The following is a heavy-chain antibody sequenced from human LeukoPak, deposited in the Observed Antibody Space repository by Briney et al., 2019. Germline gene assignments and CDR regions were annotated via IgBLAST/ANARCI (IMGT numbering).Heavy chain of an antibody. V-gene: IGHV3-21*04. J-gene: IGHJ4*02. CDR2: ISYTGTYI. Sequence: GGSLRLTCAASAFSLSAYNMNWVRQAPGKGLEWVSSISYTGTYIYYADSVKGRFTISRDNAQNSLYLQMNSLRAEDTAIYYCVRDRGTYRPIDYWGQGTLVTVSS. CDR1: AFSLSAYN. CDR3: VRDRGTYRPIDY. D-gene: IGHD1-26*01.